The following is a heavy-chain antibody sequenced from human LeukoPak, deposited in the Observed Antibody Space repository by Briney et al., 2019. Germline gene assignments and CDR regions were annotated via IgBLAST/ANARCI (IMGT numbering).Heavy chain of an antibody. D-gene: IGHD3-10*01. Sequence: SETLSLTCTVSGDSVSGYYWNYIRQAAGKGLEWIGRIYRSGHIDYNPSLRRRVTMSVDTPKNQVSLVLTSVTAADTAVYYCARESRDYVGSGYYMDVWGKGTTVTVSS. CDR3: ARESRDYVGSGYYMDV. CDR1: GDSVSGYY. CDR2: IYRSGHI. J-gene: IGHJ6*03. V-gene: IGHV4-4*07.